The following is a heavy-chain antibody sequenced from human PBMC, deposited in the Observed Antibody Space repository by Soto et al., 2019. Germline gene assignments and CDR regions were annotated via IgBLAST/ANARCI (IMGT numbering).Heavy chain of an antibody. J-gene: IGHJ5*02. D-gene: IGHD3-3*01. V-gene: IGHV4-34*01. CDR2: INHSGST. Sequence: RQPPGKGLEWIGEINHSGSTNYNPSLKSRVTISVDTSKNQFSLKLSSVTAADTAVYYCARGPINNYDFWSGYLIPNNWFDPWGQGTLVTSPQ. CDR3: ARGPINNYDFWSGYLIPNNWFDP.